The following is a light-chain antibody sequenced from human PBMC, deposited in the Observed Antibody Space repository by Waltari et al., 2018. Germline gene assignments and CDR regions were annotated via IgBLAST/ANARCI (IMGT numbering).Light chain of an antibody. V-gene: IGKV3-15*01. Sequence: EIVMTQSPATLSVSPGERVTLSCRASQSVSTNLAWYQQKPGQAPRLLIYGASTRATGIPARFSGSESGTEFTLTISSLQSEDFAVYHCQQYNNWPPYTFGQGTKVEIK. J-gene: IGKJ2*01. CDR3: QQYNNWPPYT. CDR2: GAS. CDR1: QSVSTN.